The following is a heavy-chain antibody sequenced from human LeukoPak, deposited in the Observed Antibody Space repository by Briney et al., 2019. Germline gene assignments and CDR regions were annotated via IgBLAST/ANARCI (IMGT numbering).Heavy chain of an antibody. D-gene: IGHD2-8*02. V-gene: IGHV4-34*01. CDR1: GGSFSGYY. CDR3: TRGTGGWPYYFDY. J-gene: IGHJ4*02. Sequence: PSETLSLTCAVYGGSFSGYYWNWISQPPGKGLEWIGEINHTGNTNYNPSLKSRVTISVDTSKNQFSLKLSSVTAADTAVYYCTRGTGGWPYYFDYWGQGTLVTVSS. CDR2: INHTGNT.